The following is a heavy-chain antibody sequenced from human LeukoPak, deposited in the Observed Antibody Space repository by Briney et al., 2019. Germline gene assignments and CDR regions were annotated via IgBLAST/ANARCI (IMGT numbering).Heavy chain of an antibody. D-gene: IGHD2-2*01. J-gene: IGHJ6*03. CDR3: ARAAVPAAKTRYYYYMDV. CDR1: GYTLTELS. Sequence: ASVKVSCKVSGYTLTELSMHWVRQAPGKGLEWMGGFDPEDGETIYAQKFQGRVTMTEDTSTDTAYMELSSLRSEDTAVYYCARAAVPAAKTRYYYYMDVWGKGTTVTISS. CDR2: FDPEDGET. V-gene: IGHV1-24*01.